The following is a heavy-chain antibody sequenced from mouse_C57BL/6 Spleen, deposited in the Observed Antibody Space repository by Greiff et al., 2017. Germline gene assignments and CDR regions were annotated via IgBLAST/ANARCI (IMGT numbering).Heavy chain of an antibody. CDR3: ARGGITTPWFAY. D-gene: IGHD1-1*01. Sequence: QVQLQQSGAELARPGASVKLSCKASGYTFTSYGISWVKQRTGQGLEWIGEIYPRSGNTYYNEKFKGKATLTADKSSSTAYMELRSLTSEDSAVYFCARGGITTPWFAYWGQGTLGTVSA. V-gene: IGHV1-81*01. J-gene: IGHJ3*01. CDR1: GYTFTSYG. CDR2: IYPRSGNT.